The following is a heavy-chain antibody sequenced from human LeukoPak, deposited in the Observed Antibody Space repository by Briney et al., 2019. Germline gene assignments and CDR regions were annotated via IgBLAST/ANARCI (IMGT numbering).Heavy chain of an antibody. J-gene: IGHJ4*02. D-gene: IGHD2-8*02. Sequence: KPSETLSLTCTVSGDSISNSFWWSWVRQPPGKGLDWIGEISHTGSTKYNPSLKNRVTISRDSSKNQSSLKLNSVTAADTATYYCTRSAGWWSLDYWGQGALVTVSS. V-gene: IGHV4-4*02. CDR3: TRSAGWWSLDY. CDR1: GDSISNSFW. CDR2: ISHTGST.